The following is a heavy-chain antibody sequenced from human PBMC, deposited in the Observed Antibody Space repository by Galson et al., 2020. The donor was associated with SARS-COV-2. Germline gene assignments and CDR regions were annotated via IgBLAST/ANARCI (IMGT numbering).Heavy chain of an antibody. CDR1: GGTFSSYA. D-gene: IGHD6-25*01. Sequence: KISCKASGGTFSSYAISWVRQATGQGTEWMGGIIPILGTANYAQKFQGRVTITADKSTSTAYMELSSLRSEDTAVYYCAKPAAAYYYYGMDVWGQGTTVTVSS. V-gene: IGHV1-69*06. CDR2: IIPILGTA. CDR3: AKPAAAYYYYGMDV. J-gene: IGHJ6*02.